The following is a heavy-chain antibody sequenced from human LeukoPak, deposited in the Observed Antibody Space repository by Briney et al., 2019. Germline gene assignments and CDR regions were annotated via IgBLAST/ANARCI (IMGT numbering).Heavy chain of an antibody. Sequence: PGGSLRLSCTASGFTFGAHPMSWVRQAPGKGLEWVGFIRTRPYGGTTEYAASVEGRFTISRDDSKSIAYLQMNTLKIEDTAVYFCARGGSSGWYGLRWFDPWGQGTLVTVSS. V-gene: IGHV3-49*04. CDR1: GFTFGAHP. CDR2: IRTRPYGGTT. CDR3: ARGGSSGWYGLRWFDP. J-gene: IGHJ5*02. D-gene: IGHD6-19*01.